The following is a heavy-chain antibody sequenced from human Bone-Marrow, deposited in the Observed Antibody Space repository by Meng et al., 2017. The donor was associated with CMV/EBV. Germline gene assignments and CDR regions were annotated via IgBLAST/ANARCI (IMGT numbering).Heavy chain of an antibody. Sequence: YTFISYGISWGRPAPGQGLEWLGWIRTYNGNPNFAGNLQGRVTMTTDTSTSTAYMELRGLTSDDTAVYYCARDKTQRGGRNYVRYFHHWGQGTLVTVSS. CDR1: YTFISYG. V-gene: IGHV1-18*01. CDR2: IRTYNGNP. J-gene: IGHJ1*01. CDR3: ARDKTQRGGRNYVRYFHH. D-gene: IGHD1-26*01.